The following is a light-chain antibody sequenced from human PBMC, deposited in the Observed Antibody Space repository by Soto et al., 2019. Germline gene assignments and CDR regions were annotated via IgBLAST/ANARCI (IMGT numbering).Light chain of an antibody. J-gene: IGKJ5*01. CDR1: QSVSGN. CDR2: GTS. V-gene: IGKV3-15*01. Sequence: EIVMTQSPATLSVSPGERATLSCRASQSVSGNLAWYQQKPGQPPRLLIYGTSTRAAFVPARFSGSGYGTEFTLTISSLQSEDFAVYYCQLHDTWPVSFGQGTRLEIK. CDR3: QLHDTWPVS.